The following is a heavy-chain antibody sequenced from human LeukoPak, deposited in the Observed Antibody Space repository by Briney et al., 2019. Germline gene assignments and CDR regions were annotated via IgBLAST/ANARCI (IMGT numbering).Heavy chain of an antibody. D-gene: IGHD2-15*01. CDR1: GYSFTSYW. V-gene: IGHV5-51*01. J-gene: IGHJ4*02. Sequence: GESLKISCKGPGYSFTSYWIGWVRQIPGKGLELIGIFYPWGSDHRYSTSCQGQVTIPADKSTSTAYLPWRRLEARGPAHYYLARYPRGGRRDSCSGGIGVVYWGEGTLVTVSS. CDR3: ARYPRGGRRDSCSGGIGVVY. CDR2: FYPWGSDH.